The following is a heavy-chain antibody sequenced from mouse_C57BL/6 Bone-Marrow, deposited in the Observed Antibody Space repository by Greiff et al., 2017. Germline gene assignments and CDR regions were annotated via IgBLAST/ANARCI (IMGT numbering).Heavy chain of an antibody. V-gene: IGHV2-6-1*01. J-gene: IGHJ4*01. D-gene: IGHD2-1*01. CDR3: ARHPIYYDAMDY. Sequence: QVTLKESGPGLVAPSQSLSITCTVSGFSLTSYGVHWVRQPPGKGLEWLVVIWSDGSTTYNSALKSRLSISKDNSKSQVFLKMNSLQTDDTAMYYCARHPIYYDAMDYWGQGTSVTVSS. CDR2: IWSDGST. CDR1: GFSLTSYG.